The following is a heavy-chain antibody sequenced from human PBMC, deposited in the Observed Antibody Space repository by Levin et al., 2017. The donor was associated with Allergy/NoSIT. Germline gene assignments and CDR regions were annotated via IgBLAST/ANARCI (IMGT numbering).Heavy chain of an antibody. CDR1: XXPFSGYW. J-gene: IGHJ4*02. CDR3: ARGWTGMAEPPSY. CDR2: INSDGSST. V-gene: IGHV3-74*01. D-gene: IGHD5-18*01. Sequence: GGSLRLSCGASXXPFSGYWIHGVGQTPGKGLVWVSRINSDGSSTNYADSVKGRFTISRDNAKNTLYLQMNSLRAEDTAVYYCARGWTGMAEPPSYWGQGTLVTVSS.